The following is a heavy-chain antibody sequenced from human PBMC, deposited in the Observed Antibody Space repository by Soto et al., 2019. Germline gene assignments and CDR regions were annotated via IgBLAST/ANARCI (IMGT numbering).Heavy chain of an antibody. J-gene: IGHJ4*02. CDR3: AKVRRAVPLEY. CDR2: IGASRDIT. V-gene: IGHV3-23*01. Sequence: GGSLRLSCAASGFSFTNFAMSCVRQAPGKGLEWVAGIGASRDITWYADSVKGRLSISRDNSKNTLYLQMNSLRAEDTAVDYCAKVRRAVPLEYWGQGTMVTVSS. CDR1: GFSFTNFA. D-gene: IGHD4-17*01.